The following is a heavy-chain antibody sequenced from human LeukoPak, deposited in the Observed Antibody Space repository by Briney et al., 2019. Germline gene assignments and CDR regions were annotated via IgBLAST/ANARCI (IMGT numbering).Heavy chain of an antibody. Sequence: GGSLRLSCAASGFTFSSYWMHWVRQAPGKGLVWVSRITSDGSSTSYADAVKARFTISRDNAKNTLYLQMNSLRAEDTAVYYCGRGNYYSMDVWGQGTTVIVSS. CDR3: GRGNYYSMDV. CDR2: ITSDGSST. V-gene: IGHV3-74*01. J-gene: IGHJ6*02. CDR1: GFTFSSYW.